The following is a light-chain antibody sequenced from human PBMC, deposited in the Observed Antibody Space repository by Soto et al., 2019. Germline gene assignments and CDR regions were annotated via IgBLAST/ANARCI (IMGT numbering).Light chain of an antibody. V-gene: IGLV2-8*01. J-gene: IGLJ3*02. CDR3: SSYAGGNNWV. CDR2: EVS. Sequence: QSVLTQPPSASGSPGQSVTISCTGASSDISGHNYVSWYQQHPGKAPQLMIYEVSKRPSWVPDRFSASKSGNTASLTVSGLQAEDEADYYCSSYAGGNNWVFGGGTKVTVL. CDR1: SSDISGHNY.